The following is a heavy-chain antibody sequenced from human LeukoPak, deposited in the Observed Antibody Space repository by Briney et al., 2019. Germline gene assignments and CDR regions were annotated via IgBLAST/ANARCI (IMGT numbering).Heavy chain of an antibody. D-gene: IGHD6-13*01. CDR2: IYPGDSDT. J-gene: IGHJ4*02. CDR1: GYSFTSYW. V-gene: IGHV5-51*01. Sequence: GESLKISCKGSGYSFTSYWIGWVRQMPGTSLEWMGNIYPGDSDTRYSPYFQGQVTIAADKSISTAYLQWSSLEASDPAIYYCAISSSWASFDYWGQGTLVTVSS. CDR3: AISSSWASFDY.